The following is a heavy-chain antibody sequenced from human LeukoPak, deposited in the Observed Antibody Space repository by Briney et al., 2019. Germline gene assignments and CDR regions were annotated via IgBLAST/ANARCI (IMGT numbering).Heavy chain of an antibody. J-gene: IGHJ2*01. CDR1: GYTFTGYY. Sequence: ASVKVSCKASGYTFTGYYVHWVRQAPGQGLEWMGWISAYNGNTNYAQKLQGRVTMTTDTSTSTAYMELRSLRSDDTAVYYCAREGGGDYGGNSYWYFDLWGRGTLVTVSS. CDR3: AREGGGDYGGNSYWYFDL. D-gene: IGHD4-23*01. V-gene: IGHV1-18*04. CDR2: ISAYNGNT.